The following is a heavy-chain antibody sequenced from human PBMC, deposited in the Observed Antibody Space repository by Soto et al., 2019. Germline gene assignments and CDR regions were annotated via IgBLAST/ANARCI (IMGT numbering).Heavy chain of an antibody. CDR1: GYTFTTHG. CDR3: ARLADGYTRY. Sequence: PGESRRVPCKASGYTFTTHGIGWVRQKPGKGLEGMGLIFPGDSDTRYSPSFQGQVTISADKSISTAFLQWSSLKASDTAMYYCARLADGYTRYWGQATLVTVS. V-gene: IGHV5-51*01. CDR2: IFPGDSDT. D-gene: IGHD5-12*01. J-gene: IGHJ4*02.